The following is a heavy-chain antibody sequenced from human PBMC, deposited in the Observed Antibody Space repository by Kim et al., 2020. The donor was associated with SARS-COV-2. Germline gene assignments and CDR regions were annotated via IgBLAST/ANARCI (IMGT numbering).Heavy chain of an antibody. CDR2: IYYSGST. CDR3: ARGLVGGYDFWSGYLIYYFDY. V-gene: IGHV4-30-4*01. D-gene: IGHD3-3*01. CDR1: GGSISSGDYY. Sequence: SQTLSLTCTVSGGSISSGDYYWSWIRQPPGKGLEWIGYIYYSGSTYYNPSLKSRVTISVDTSKNQFSLKLSSVTAADTAVYYCARGLVGGYDFWSGYLIYYFDYWGQGTLVTVSS. J-gene: IGHJ4*02.